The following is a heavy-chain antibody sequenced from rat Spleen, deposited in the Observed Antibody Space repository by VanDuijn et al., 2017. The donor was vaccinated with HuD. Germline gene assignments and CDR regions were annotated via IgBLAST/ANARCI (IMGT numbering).Heavy chain of an antibody. CDR1: GFTFSNYG. Sequence: EVQLVESGGGLVQPGRSLKLSCAASGFTFSNYGMAWVRQAPTKGLEWVASISPSGGNTYYRDSVKGRFTISRDNAKNTLYLQMNNLRSEDTATYYCTRGTYFRHWGQGVMVTVSS. CDR2: ISPSGGNT. J-gene: IGHJ2*01. V-gene: IGHV5S13*01. CDR3: TRGTYFRH. D-gene: IGHD4-6*01.